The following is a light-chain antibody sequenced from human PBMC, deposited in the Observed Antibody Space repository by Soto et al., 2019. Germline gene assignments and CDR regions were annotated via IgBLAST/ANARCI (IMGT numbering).Light chain of an antibody. Sequence: DIHMTQSPSSLSASLLGRVMITFRASQTISSHLNWYQQKPGKAPNLLVYAASSSQSGVPSRFTGSGSGTDFTLTISSLQPEDFATYFCQQSYTTPTTFGQGTRLEIK. J-gene: IGKJ5*01. V-gene: IGKV1-39*01. CDR2: AAS. CDR1: QTISSH. CDR3: QQSYTTPTT.